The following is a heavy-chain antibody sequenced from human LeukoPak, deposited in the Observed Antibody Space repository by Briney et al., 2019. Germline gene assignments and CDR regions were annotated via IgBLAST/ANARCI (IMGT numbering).Heavy chain of an antibody. V-gene: IGHV3-13*01. CDR1: GFTVSGYD. Sequence: GGSLRPSCAASGFTVSGYDIHWVRQAARKGLELGSFISATGDTRYQDSVKGRFTISSDSVKNSFYLQMNSLRADDTAIYYCARGGCGTTSCYGDPGLDPWGQGTLVIVSS. D-gene: IGHD2-2*01. CDR2: ISATGDT. J-gene: IGHJ5*02. CDR3: ARGGCGTTSCYGDPGLDP.